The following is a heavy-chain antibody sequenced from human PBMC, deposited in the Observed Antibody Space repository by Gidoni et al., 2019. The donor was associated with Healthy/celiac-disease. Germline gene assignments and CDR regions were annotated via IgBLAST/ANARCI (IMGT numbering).Heavy chain of an antibody. CDR2: MKSKTDGGTT. CDR3: TTDSSGYYYGYY. V-gene: IGHV3-15*01. Sequence: EVQLVESGGGLVKPGGSLRISCAASGFPFSNAWMSWVRQAPGKGLEWVGRMKSKTDGGTTDYAAPVKGRFTISRDDSKNTLYLQMNSLKTEDTAVYYCTTDSSGYYYGYYWGQGTLVTVSS. D-gene: IGHD3-22*01. J-gene: IGHJ4*02. CDR1: GFPFSNAW.